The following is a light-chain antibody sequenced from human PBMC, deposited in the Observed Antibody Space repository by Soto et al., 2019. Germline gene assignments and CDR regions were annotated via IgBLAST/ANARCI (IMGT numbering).Light chain of an antibody. CDR1: QSVSSSY. V-gene: IGKV3-20*01. CDR2: GAS. J-gene: IGKJ1*01. Sequence: PGERATLSCRASQSVSSSYLAWYQQKPGQAPRLLIYGASSRATGIPNRFSGSGSGTDFTLTISRLEPEDFAVYYCQQYGNSPQTFGQGTKVDIK. CDR3: QQYGNSPQT.